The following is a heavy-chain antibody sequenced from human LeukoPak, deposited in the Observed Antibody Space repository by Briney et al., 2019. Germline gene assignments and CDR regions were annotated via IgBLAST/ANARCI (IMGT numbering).Heavy chain of an antibody. CDR3: ASSRRGSYGYFLYFDY. V-gene: IGHV1-69*13. CDR1: GGTFSSYA. D-gene: IGHD5-18*01. J-gene: IGHJ4*02. CDR2: IIPIFGTA. Sequence: VASVTVSCKASGGTFSSYAISWVRQAPGQGLEWMGGIIPIFGTANYAQKFQGRVTITADESTSTAYMELSSLRSEDTAVYYCASSRRGSYGYFLYFDYWGQGTLVTVSS.